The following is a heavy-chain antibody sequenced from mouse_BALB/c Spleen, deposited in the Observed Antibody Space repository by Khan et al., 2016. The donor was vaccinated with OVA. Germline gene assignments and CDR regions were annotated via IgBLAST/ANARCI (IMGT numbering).Heavy chain of an antibody. CDR3: TRGGGGNRFAY. CDR2: ISTYYGDV. CDR1: GYTFTDFT. Sequence: QVQLKQSGAELVRPGVSVKISCKGSGYTFTDFTIHWVKQSHAKSLEWIGVISTYYGDVTYNQKFKGKATMTVDKSSSTAYMELARLTSEDSAIYFWTRGGGGNRFAYWGQGTLVTVSA. J-gene: IGHJ3*01. V-gene: IGHV1S137*01.